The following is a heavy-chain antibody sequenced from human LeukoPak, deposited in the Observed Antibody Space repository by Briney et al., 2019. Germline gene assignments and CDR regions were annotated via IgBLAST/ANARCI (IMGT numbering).Heavy chain of an antibody. CDR1: GGSISSYY. CDR2: IYYSGST. V-gene: IGHV4-59*01. D-gene: IGHD3-10*01. J-gene: IGHJ4*02. Sequence: SETLSLTCTVSGGSISSYYWSWIRQPPGKGLEWVGYIYYSGSTNYNPSLKSRVTVSVDTSRNQFSLKLSSVTAADTAVYYCARGPLLLWFGELRYYFDYWGQGTLVTVSS. CDR3: ARGPLLLWFGELRYYFDY.